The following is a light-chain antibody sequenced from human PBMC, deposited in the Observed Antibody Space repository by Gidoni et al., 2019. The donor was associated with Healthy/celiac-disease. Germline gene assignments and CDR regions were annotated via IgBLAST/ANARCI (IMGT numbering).Light chain of an antibody. CDR1: QSISRL. Sequence: IQMTQSPSSLSASVGERVTITCRASQSISRLLNWYQQKPGRAPKLLISVASTLQSGVPTRFSGSGSGTVFTLSISSLQPDDFATYYCQQSFTTPLTFGQXTKLE. CDR3: QQSFTTPLT. V-gene: IGKV1-39*01. CDR2: VAS. J-gene: IGKJ2*01.